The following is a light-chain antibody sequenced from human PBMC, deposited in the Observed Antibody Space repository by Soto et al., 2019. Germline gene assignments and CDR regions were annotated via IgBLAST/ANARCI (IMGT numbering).Light chain of an antibody. CDR3: KLYVSSLTWT. CDR1: QSVSSSY. J-gene: IGKJ1*01. V-gene: IGKV3-20*01. CDR2: GAS. Sequence: ENVLTQSPGTLSLSPGERVTLSCRPSQSVSSSYLAWYQQKPGQAPRLLIYGASSRATGIPDRFSGSGSGTDFTLTISRLEPEDFAVYYCKLYVSSLTWTFGQGTKVDIK.